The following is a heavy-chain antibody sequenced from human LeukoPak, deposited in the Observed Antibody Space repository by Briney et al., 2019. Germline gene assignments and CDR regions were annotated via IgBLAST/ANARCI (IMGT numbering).Heavy chain of an antibody. J-gene: IGHJ4*02. Sequence: ASVKVSCKASGYTFTGYYMHWVRQAPGQGLEWMGWINPNSGGTNYAQKFQGRVTMTRDTFISAAYMELSRLRSDDTAVYYCARDFRPELWLNYWGQGTLVTVSS. D-gene: IGHD5-18*01. CDR1: GYTFTGYY. CDR2: INPNSGGT. CDR3: ARDFRPELWLNY. V-gene: IGHV1-2*02.